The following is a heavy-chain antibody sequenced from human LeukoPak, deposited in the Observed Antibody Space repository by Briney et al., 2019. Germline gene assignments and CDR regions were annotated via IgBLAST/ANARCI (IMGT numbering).Heavy chain of an antibody. D-gene: IGHD2-15*01. J-gene: IGHJ4*02. CDR1: GYTFTGYY. CDR3: ASLDCSGGSCYLQPYFDY. Sequence: GASVTVSCKASGYTFTGYYMHWVRQAPGQGLEWMGWINPNSGGTNYAQKFQGRVTMTRDTSISTAYMELSRLRSDDTAVYYCASLDCSGGSCYLQPYFDYWGQRTVVTVSS. CDR2: INPNSGGT. V-gene: IGHV1-2*02.